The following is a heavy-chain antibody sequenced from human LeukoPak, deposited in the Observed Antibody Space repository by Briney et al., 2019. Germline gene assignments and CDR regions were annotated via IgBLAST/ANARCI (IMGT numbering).Heavy chain of an antibody. CDR3: ARGVAGLSPQLVPFFYLDY. Sequence: ASVKVSCKASGYTFTGYHIHWVRQAPGQGLEWKGWINPNSGDTNFAQTFQGRVTMTRDTSINTAYMELSSLRSDDTAVYYCARGVAGLSPQLVPFFYLDYWGQGTLVTVSS. D-gene: IGHD6-13*01. CDR2: INPNSGDT. CDR1: GYTFTGYH. V-gene: IGHV1-2*02. J-gene: IGHJ4*02.